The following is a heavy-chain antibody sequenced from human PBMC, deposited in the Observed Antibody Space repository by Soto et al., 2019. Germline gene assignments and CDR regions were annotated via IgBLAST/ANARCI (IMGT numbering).Heavy chain of an antibody. D-gene: IGHD1-20*01. J-gene: IGHJ6*02. V-gene: IGHV3-21*01. CDR2: ISSSSSYI. Sequence: GGSLRLSXAASGFTFSSYSMNWVRQAPGKGLEWVSSISSSSSYIYYADSVKGRFTISRDNAKNSLYLQMNSLRAEDTAVYYCARFTGKYNWSDPYYYYGMDVWGQGTTVTVSS. CDR1: GFTFSSYS. CDR3: ARFTGKYNWSDPYYYYGMDV.